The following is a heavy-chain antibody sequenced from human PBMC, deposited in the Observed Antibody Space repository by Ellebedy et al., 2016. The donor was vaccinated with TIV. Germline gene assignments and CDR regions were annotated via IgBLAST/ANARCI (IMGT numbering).Heavy chain of an antibody. V-gene: IGHV3-30*18. CDR2: ISYDGREK. CDR3: AKLMIADNDAFDM. D-gene: IGHD3-22*01. J-gene: IGHJ3*02. Sequence: GGSLRLSCAASGFTFSHYAIHWVRQAPGKGLEWVAVISYDGREKYYVDSVKGRFDLSRDNSKNTVFLQMNSLRHEDTAVYYCAKLMIADNDAFDMWGQGTMVIVSS. CDR1: GFTFSHYA.